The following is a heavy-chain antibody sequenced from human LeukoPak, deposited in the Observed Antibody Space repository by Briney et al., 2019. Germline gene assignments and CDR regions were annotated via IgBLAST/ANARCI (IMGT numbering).Heavy chain of an antibody. V-gene: IGHV1-2*06. J-gene: IGHJ6*03. Sequence: GASVKVSCKASGYTFTGYYMHWVRQAPGQGLEWMGRINPNSGVTNYAQKFQGRFTMTRDTSITTDYMELSRLRSDDTAVYYCAREQQGDILTGYYHYYYYYYMDVWGKGTTVTVSS. CDR1: GYTFTGYY. D-gene: IGHD3-9*01. CDR2: INPNSGVT. CDR3: AREQQGDILTGYYHYYYYYYMDV.